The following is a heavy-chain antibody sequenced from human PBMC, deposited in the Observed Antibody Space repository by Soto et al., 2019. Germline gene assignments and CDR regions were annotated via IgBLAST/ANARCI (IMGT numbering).Heavy chain of an antibody. J-gene: IGHJ4*02. D-gene: IGHD3-3*01. V-gene: IGHV3-74*01. Sequence: EVQLVECGGGLVQPGGSLRLSCAVSGFTFSSYWMHWVRQGPEKGLVWVSRINSDGSSTSYADSVKGRFTISRDNAKNTLYLQMNSLRAEDTALYYCARVYDFWSGYYDGWGQGTLVTVSS. CDR2: INSDGSST. CDR3: ARVYDFWSGYYDG. CDR1: GFTFSSYW.